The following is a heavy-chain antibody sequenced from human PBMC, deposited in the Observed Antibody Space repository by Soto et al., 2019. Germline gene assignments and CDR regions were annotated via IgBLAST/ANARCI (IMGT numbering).Heavy chain of an antibody. Sequence: SETLSLTCTVSGGSISSYYWSWIRQPPGKGLEWIGYIYYSGSTNYNPSLKSRVTISVDTSKNQFSLKLSSVTAADTAVYYCARTRLQSAFDIWGQGTMVTVS. J-gene: IGHJ3*02. CDR2: IYYSGST. CDR1: GGSISSYY. V-gene: IGHV4-59*08. CDR3: ARTRLQSAFDI. D-gene: IGHD4-4*01.